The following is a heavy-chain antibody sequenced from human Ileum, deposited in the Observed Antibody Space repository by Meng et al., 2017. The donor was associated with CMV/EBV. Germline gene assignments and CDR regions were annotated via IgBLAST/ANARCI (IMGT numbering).Heavy chain of an antibody. CDR3: ARDRDGNYQYFDY. CDR2: IDSDGINT. CDR1: GFTFSDYE. V-gene: IGHV3-74*01. D-gene: IGHD1-7*01. Sequence: GGSLRLSCAASGFTFSDYEMNWVRQAPGKGLVWVSRIDSDGINTDYADSVKGRFTISRDNAKNTLYLQMNSLRAEDTAVYYCARDRDGNYQYFDYWGQGMLVTVSS. J-gene: IGHJ4*02.